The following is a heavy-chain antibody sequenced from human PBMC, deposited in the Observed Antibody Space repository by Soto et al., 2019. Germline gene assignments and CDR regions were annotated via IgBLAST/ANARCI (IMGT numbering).Heavy chain of an antibody. Sequence: EVQLVESGGGLVQPGGSLRLSCAASGFTFSNYWMSWVRQAPGKGLEWVANIKQDGSEKYYVDSVKGRFTISRDNAKNSLYLQMNSPRAEDTAVYYCARAGDWLYADYWGQGTLVTVSS. J-gene: IGHJ4*02. CDR1: GFTFSNYW. D-gene: IGHD2-21*02. V-gene: IGHV3-7*01. CDR2: IKQDGSEK. CDR3: ARAGDWLYADY.